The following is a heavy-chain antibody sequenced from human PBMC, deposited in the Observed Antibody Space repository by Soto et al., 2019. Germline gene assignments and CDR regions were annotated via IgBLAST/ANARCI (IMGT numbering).Heavy chain of an antibody. CDR1: GFSLSDARLA. D-gene: IGHD6-25*01. Sequence: QVTLKESGPVLVKPTEPLTLTCTASGFSLSDARLAVTWIRQPPGKALEWLAHIFSNDEKSYSTSLKSRRTSYKDTSKSQVVLTMTNIDPVDTATYYCARIVIATEGGVFVPWGQGTLVTVSS. V-gene: IGHV2-26*01. J-gene: IGHJ5*02. CDR2: IFSNDEK. CDR3: ARIVIATEGGVFVP.